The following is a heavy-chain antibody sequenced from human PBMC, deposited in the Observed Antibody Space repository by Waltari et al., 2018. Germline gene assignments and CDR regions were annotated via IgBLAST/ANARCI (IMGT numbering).Heavy chain of an antibody. V-gene: IGHV1-18*01. CDR3: ARSEMFRDLPRGYFDS. Sequence: VQLVQSGAEVKKPGASVKVSCKASGYTFISYDIVWVRQAPGQGLEWMGWMSSFDGNTNYAQKLQGRVTMTTDSSTSTAYMELKSLRSDDTAVYFCARSEMFRDLPRGYFDSWGQGTLVTVSS. D-gene: IGHD3-10*02. CDR1: GYTFISYD. J-gene: IGHJ4*02. CDR2: MSSFDGNT.